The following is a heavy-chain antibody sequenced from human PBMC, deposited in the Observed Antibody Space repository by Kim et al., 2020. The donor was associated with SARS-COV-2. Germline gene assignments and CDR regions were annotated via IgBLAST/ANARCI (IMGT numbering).Heavy chain of an antibody. V-gene: IGHV4-4*07. J-gene: IGHJ6*02. CDR1: GGSISSYY. D-gene: IGHD3-3*01. CDR3: AREAWNDFWSGYSTIDNYYGMDV. Sequence: SETLSLTCTASGGSISSYYWSWIRQPAGKGLEWIGRIYNSGSTNYNASLKSRVTMSVDTSKNQFSLKLSSVTAAETAVYYCAREAWNDFWSGYSTIDNYYGMDVWGQGTTVTVSS. CDR2: IYNSGST.